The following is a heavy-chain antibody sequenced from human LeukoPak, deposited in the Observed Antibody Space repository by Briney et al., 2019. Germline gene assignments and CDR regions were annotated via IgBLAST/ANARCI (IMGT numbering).Heavy chain of an antibody. Sequence: SETLSLTCTVSGGSISSYYWSWIRQPPGKGLEWIGYIYYSGSTNYNPSLKSRVTISVDTSKNQFSLKLSSVTAADTAVYYCARQAPFLKAAFDIWGQGTMVTVSS. CDR2: IYYSGST. D-gene: IGHD2-21*01. J-gene: IGHJ3*02. CDR1: GGSISSYY. CDR3: ARQAPFLKAAFDI. V-gene: IGHV4-59*08.